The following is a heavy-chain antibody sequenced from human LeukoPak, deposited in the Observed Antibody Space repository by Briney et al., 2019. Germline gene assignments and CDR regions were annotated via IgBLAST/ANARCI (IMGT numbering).Heavy chain of an antibody. CDR2: IYYSGST. D-gene: IGHD2-2*02. V-gene: IGHV4-31*11. CDR1: GGSISSGGYS. CDR3: ARDAYCSSTSCYIGDDAFDI. J-gene: IGHJ3*02. Sequence: PSQTLSLTCAVSGGSISSGGYSWSWIRQPPGKGLEWIGYIYYSGSTYYNPSLKSRVTISVDTSKNQFSLKLSSVTAADTAVYYCARDAYCSSTSCYIGDDAFDIWGQGTMVTVSS.